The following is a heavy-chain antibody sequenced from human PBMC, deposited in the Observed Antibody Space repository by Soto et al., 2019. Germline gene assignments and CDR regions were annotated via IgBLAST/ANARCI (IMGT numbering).Heavy chain of an antibody. Sequence: QVQLVQSGAEVKKPGSSVKVSCKASGGTFSSYAISWVRQAPGQGLEWMGGIIPIFGTANYAQKFQGRVTITADESTSTAYLELSSLRSEDTAVYYCARGGGDPMITFGKSYGMDVWGQGTTVTLSS. CDR1: GGTFSSYA. J-gene: IGHJ6*02. V-gene: IGHV1-69*12. CDR2: IIPIFGTA. CDR3: ARGGGDPMITFGKSYGMDV. D-gene: IGHD3-16*01.